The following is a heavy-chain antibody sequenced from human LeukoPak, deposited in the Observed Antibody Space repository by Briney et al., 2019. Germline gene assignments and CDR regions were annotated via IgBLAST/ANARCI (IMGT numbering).Heavy chain of an antibody. J-gene: IGHJ4*02. CDR2: MSNSGDRT. Sequence: GGSLRLSCGAAGFTFSTYAMRWVRQGRGKGGEWVSAMSNSGDRTYYADSVQGRFTISRDNSKNTLYLQMDSLRAEDTAVYYCAKHYGSGTYYNFLDYWGQGTLVTVSS. CDR1: GFTFSTYA. CDR3: AKHYGSGTYYNFLDY. V-gene: IGHV3-23*01. D-gene: IGHD3-10*01.